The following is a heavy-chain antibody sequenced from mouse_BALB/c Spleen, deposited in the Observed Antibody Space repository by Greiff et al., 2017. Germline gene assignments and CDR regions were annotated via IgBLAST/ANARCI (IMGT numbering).Heavy chain of an antibody. CDR1: GYTFTDYA. V-gene: IGHV1S137*01. D-gene: IGHD1-1*01. J-gene: IGHJ3*01. CDR3: ARSGKFITTAPFAY. CDR2: ISTYYGDA. Sequence: QVQLQQSGAELVRPGVSVKISCKGSGYTFTDYAMHWVKQSHAKSLEWIGVISTYYGDASYNQKFKGKATMTVDKSSSTAYMELARLTSEDSAIYYCARSGKFITTAPFAYWGQGTLVTVSA.